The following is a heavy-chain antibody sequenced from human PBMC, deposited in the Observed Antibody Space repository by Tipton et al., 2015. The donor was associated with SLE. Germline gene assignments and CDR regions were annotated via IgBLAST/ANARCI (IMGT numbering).Heavy chain of an antibody. Sequence: SRVTMSVDTSKNQFSLKLSSVTAADTAVYYCARDPTYGGNSGLDYWGQGTLVTVSS. D-gene: IGHD4-23*01. CDR3: ARDPTYGGNSGLDY. V-gene: IGHV4-4*06. J-gene: IGHJ4*02.